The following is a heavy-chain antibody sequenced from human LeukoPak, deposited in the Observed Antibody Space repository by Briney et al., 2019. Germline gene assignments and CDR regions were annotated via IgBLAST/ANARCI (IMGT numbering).Heavy chain of an antibody. D-gene: IGHD3-22*01. CDR3: ARDRRYYDSSGYENY. J-gene: IGHJ4*02. CDR1: GYTFTGSY. CDR2: INPNSGGT. V-gene: IGHV1-2*02. Sequence: GGSVKVSCKASGYTFTGSYMHWVRQAPGQGLEWMGWINPNSGGTNYAQKFQGRVTMTRDTSISTAYMELSGLRSDDTSGYYCARDRRYYDSSGYENYWGQVTQVTVSS.